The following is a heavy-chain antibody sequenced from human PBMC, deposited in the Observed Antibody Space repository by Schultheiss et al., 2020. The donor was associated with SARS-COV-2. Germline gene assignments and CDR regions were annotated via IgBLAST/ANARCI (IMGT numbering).Heavy chain of an antibody. CDR2: ISYDGSNK. CDR1: GFSFSSYT. J-gene: IGHJ4*02. D-gene: IGHD1-26*01. V-gene: IGHV3-30-3*01. CDR3: ASFLSSGSLSEDDY. Sequence: GGSLRLSCAASGFSFSSYTMSWVRQAPGKGLEWVAVISYDGSNKYYADSVKGRFTISRDNSKNTLYLQMNSLRAEDTAVYYCASFLSSGSLSEDDYWGQGTLVTVSS.